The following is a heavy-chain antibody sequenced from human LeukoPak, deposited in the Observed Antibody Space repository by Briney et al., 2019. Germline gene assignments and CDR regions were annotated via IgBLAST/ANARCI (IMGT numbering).Heavy chain of an antibody. CDR1: GFTFSSYW. D-gene: IGHD6-13*01. V-gene: IGHV3-7*01. CDR3: ARRRQQLVQNWFDP. J-gene: IGHJ5*02. Sequence: GGSLRLSCAASGFTFSSYWMSWVRQAPGRGLEWVANIKQDGSEKYYVDSVKGRFTISRDNAKNSLYLQMNSLRAEDTAVYYCARRRQQLVQNWFDPWGQGTLVTVSS. CDR2: IKQDGSEK.